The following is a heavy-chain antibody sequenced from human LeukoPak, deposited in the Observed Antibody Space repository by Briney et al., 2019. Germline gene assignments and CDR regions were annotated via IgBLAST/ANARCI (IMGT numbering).Heavy chain of an antibody. V-gene: IGHV4-59*01. D-gene: IGHD5-24*01. CDR3: ARYIPRAAFNSGAFDI. CDR1: GGSISSYY. CDR2: TYYSGST. J-gene: IGHJ3*02. Sequence: SETLSLTCTVSGGSISSYYWSWIRQPPGKGLEYIGFTYYSGSTNYNPSLKSRVTISLDTSKNQFSLRLTSVTSADTAVYYCARYIPRAAFNSGAFDIWGQGTMVAVSS.